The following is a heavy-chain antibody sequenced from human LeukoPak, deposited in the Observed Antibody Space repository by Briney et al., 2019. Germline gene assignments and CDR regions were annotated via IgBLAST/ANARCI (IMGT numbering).Heavy chain of an antibody. CDR3: ARERTTTVSGTKIGAY. CDR1: GFTFSSYS. J-gene: IGHJ4*02. CDR2: ISSRSSYI. Sequence: GGSLRLSCAASGFTFSSYSMNWVRQAPGKGLEWVSSISSRSSYIDYADSLKGRFTISRDNAKNSLYLQMNSLRAEDTAVYYCARERTTTVSGTKIGAYWGQRTLVTVSS. D-gene: IGHD2-8*01. V-gene: IGHV3-21*01.